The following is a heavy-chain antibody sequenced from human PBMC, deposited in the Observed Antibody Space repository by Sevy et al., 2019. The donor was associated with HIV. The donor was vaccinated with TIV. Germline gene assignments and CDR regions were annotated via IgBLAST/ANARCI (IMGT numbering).Heavy chain of an antibody. Sequence: GGSLRLSCAASGFTFSSYAMSWVRQAPGKGLEWVSAISGSGGSTYYADSVKGRFTISRDNSKNTLYLQMNSLRAEDTAVYYCAKDLVKYSYGPPRDYWGQGTLVTVSS. V-gene: IGHV3-23*01. CDR3: AKDLVKYSYGPPRDY. D-gene: IGHD5-18*01. CDR2: ISGSGGST. CDR1: GFTFSSYA. J-gene: IGHJ4*02.